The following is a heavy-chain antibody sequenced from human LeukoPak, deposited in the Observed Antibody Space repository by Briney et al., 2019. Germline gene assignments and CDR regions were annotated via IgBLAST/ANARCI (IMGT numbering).Heavy chain of an antibody. Sequence: GGSLRLPCAASGFTFSSYSMNWVRQAPGKGLEWVSSISSSSSYIYYADSVKGRFTISRDNAKNSLYLQMNSLRAEDTAVYYCARESSIAAGTWGQGTLVTVSS. V-gene: IGHV3-21*01. CDR3: ARESSIAAGT. CDR1: GFTFSSYS. CDR2: ISSSSSYI. J-gene: IGHJ5*02. D-gene: IGHD6-25*01.